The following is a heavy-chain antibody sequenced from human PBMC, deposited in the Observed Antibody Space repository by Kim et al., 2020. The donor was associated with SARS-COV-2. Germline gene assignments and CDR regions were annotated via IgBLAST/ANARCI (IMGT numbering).Heavy chain of an antibody. D-gene: IGHD3-22*01. V-gene: IGHV4-39*02. Sequence: SETLSLTCTVSGGSISSSSYYWGWIRQPPGKGLEWIGSIYYSGSTYYNPSLKSRVTISVDTSKNQFSLKLSSVTAADTAVYYCAGEGLSPPKITMIVGVINLAGFDPWGQGTLVTVSS. CDR1: GGSISSSSYY. CDR2: IYYSGST. CDR3: AGEGLSPPKITMIVGVINLAGFDP. J-gene: IGHJ5*02.